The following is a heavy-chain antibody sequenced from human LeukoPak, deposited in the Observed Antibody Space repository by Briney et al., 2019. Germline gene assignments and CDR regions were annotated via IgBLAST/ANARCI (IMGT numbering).Heavy chain of an antibody. Sequence: SETLSLTCAVYGGSFSGYYWSWIRQPPGKGLEGIGEINDSGETNYSRSVRGRVTISIDTSKNQFSLRLASVTAAYTALYYCARGRVGGNRREDSSIWAQGTMVTVSS. CDR3: ARGRVGGNRREDSSI. V-gene: IGHV4-34*01. CDR1: GGSFSGYY. D-gene: IGHD1-1*01. J-gene: IGHJ3*02. CDR2: INDSGET.